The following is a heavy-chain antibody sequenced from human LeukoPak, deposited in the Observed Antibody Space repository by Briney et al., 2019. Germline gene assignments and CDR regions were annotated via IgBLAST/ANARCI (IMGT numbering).Heavy chain of an antibody. CDR1: GGTFSNYA. Sequence: SVKVSCKASGGTFSNYAISWVRQAPGQGLEWMGGILPIFGTTNYAQKFQGRVTITADESTSTAYMELSSLRSEDTAVYYCARVSCGGNCYSLIGAFDIWGQGTMVTVSS. J-gene: IGHJ3*02. CDR2: ILPIFGTT. D-gene: IGHD2-15*01. CDR3: ARVSCGGNCYSLIGAFDI. V-gene: IGHV1-69*13.